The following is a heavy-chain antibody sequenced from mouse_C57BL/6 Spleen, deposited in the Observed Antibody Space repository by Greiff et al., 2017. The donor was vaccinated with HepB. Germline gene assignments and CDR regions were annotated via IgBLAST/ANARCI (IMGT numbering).Heavy chain of an antibody. CDR1: GYAFSSSW. D-gene: IGHD1-1*01. V-gene: IGHV1-82*01. J-gene: IGHJ1*03. CDR2: IYPGDGDT. Sequence: VQLVESGPELVKPGASVKISCKASGYAFSSSWMNWVKQRPGKGLEWIGRIYPGDGDTNYNGKFKGKATLTADKSSSTAYMQLSSLTSEDSAVYFCATVVAHWYFDVWGTGTTVTVSS. CDR3: ATVVAHWYFDV.